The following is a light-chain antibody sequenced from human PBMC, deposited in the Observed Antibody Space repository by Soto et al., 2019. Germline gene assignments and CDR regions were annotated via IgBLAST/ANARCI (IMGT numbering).Light chain of an antibody. V-gene: IGKV1D-8*01. CDR3: QQYYSFPYT. CDR1: PGISSY. Sequence: VIWMTQSPSLLSASTGDRVTISCRMSPGISSYLAWYQQKPGKAPELLIYAASTLQSGVPSRFSGSGSRTAVTLTISCLQSEDFATYYCQQYYSFPYTFGQGTKLEIK. CDR2: AAS. J-gene: IGKJ2*01.